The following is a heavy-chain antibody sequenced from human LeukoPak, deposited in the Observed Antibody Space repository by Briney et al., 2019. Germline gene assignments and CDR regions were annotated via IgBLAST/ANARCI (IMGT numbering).Heavy chain of an antibody. V-gene: IGHV3-30*18. Sequence: GGSLRLSCAASGLTFNSYGVHWVRQAPGKGLEWVTVISYDGSNKYYSDSVKGRFTISRDNSKNTLYLQMNSLRGEDTAVYFCAKSTSTHITVAGGFDCWGQGTLVTVSS. CDR2: ISYDGSNK. D-gene: IGHD6-19*01. CDR1: GLTFNSYG. CDR3: AKSTSTHITVAGGFDC. J-gene: IGHJ4*02.